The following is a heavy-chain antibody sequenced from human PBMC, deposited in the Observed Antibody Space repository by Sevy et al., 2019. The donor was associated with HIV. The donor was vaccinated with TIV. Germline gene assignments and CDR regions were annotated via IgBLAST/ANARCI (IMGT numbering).Heavy chain of an antibody. CDR3: ATGAGYCSSTSCYKVRDYYYGMDV. J-gene: IGHJ6*02. D-gene: IGHD2-2*02. CDR2: IYYSGST. V-gene: IGHV4-31*03. Sequence: SETRSLTCTVSGGSISSGGYYWSWIRQHPGKGLEWIGYIYYSGSTYYNPSLKSRVTISVDTSKNQFSLKLSSVTAADTAVYYCATGAGYCSSTSCYKVRDYYYGMDVWGQGTTVTVSS. CDR1: GGSISSGGYY.